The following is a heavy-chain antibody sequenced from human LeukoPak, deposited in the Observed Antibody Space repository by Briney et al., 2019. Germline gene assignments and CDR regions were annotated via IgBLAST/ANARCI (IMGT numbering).Heavy chain of an antibody. Sequence: PGGSLRLSCAASGFTFRDYDMHWVRQVPGRGLEWVSAIGIRDDAHYPDSVKGRFTISRENAKNSLYLQMSTLRDGDTAMYYCIRGGIRVSGIDAFDVWGQGTMVTVSS. CDR3: IRGGIRVSGIDAFDV. V-gene: IGHV3-13*01. D-gene: IGHD5/OR15-5a*01. J-gene: IGHJ3*01. CDR2: IGIRDDA. CDR1: GFTFRDYD.